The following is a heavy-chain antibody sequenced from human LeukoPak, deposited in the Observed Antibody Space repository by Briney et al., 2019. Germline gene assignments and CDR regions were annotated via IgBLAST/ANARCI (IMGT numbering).Heavy chain of an antibody. Sequence: GGSLRLSCAASGFTFSDYYMSWIRQAPGKGLEWVSYISSSGSTIYYADSVKGRFTISRDNAKNSLYLQMNSLRAEDTAVYYCAREYDSSGHEGYYYYGTDVWGQGTTVTVSS. CDR2: ISSSGSTI. D-gene: IGHD3-22*01. J-gene: IGHJ6*02. CDR3: AREYDSSGHEGYYYYGTDV. V-gene: IGHV3-11*01. CDR1: GFTFSDYY.